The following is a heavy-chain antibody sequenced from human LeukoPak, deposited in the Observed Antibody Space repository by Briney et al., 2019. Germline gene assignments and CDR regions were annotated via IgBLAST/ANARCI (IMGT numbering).Heavy chain of an antibody. D-gene: IGHD6-13*01. CDR1: GYTFTSYG. Sequence: RASVKVSCKASGYTFTSYGISWVRQAPGQGLEWMGWINPNSGGTNYAQKFQGRVTMTRDTSISTAYMELSRLRSDDTAVYYCARVYSRGIAAAGPTPPGYWGQGTLVTVSS. CDR2: INPNSGGT. J-gene: IGHJ4*02. CDR3: ARVYSRGIAAAGPTPPGY. V-gene: IGHV1-2*02.